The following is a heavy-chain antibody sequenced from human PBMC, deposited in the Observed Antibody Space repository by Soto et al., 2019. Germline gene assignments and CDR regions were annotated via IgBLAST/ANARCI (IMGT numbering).Heavy chain of an antibody. D-gene: IGHD5-12*01. J-gene: IGHJ4*02. Sequence: SETLCLTCTGSCGSISTFYWSWVRQPAGEGLDCIGRIFSSGSTSFNPSLESRVAMSVDTSKNHFSLNLSSVTAADMAVYYCAREGSYSAYNFAHGIQLWSFDFWGQGALVTVSS. V-gene: IGHV4-4*07. CDR1: CGSISTFY. CDR3: AREGSYSAYNFAHGIQLWSFDF. CDR2: IFSSGST.